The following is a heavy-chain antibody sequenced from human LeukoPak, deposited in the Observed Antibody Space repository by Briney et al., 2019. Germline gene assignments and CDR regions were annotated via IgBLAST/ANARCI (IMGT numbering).Heavy chain of an antibody. V-gene: IGHV3-48*03. CDR2: ISSSGSTI. CDR3: AELGITMIGGV. CDR1: GFTFDDYG. D-gene: IGHD3-10*02. J-gene: IGHJ6*04. Sequence: GGSLRLSCAASGFTFDDYGMSWVRQAPGKGLEWVSYISSSGSTIYYADSVRGRFTISRDNAKNSLYLQMNSLRAEDTAVYYCAELGITMIGGVWGKGTTVTISS.